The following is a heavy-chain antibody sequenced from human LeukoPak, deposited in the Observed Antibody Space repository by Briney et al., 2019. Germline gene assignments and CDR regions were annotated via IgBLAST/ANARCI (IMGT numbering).Heavy chain of an antibody. D-gene: IGHD5-24*01. CDR1: GFTFSNYW. CDR3: AKDYVSGDGYWDFDY. V-gene: IGHV3-7*03. Sequence: GGSLRLSCATSGFTFSNYWMTWVRQAPGRWPEWVANMKGDGSKQFYADSVKGRFTISRDNAKNSLYLQMNNLRAEDTAVYYCAKDYVSGDGYWDFDYWGQGTLVTVSS. J-gene: IGHJ4*02. CDR2: MKGDGSKQ.